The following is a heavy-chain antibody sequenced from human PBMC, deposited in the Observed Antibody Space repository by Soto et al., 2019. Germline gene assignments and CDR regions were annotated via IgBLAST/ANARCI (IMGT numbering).Heavy chain of an antibody. CDR3: ARYDSSGYYWPYYYYGMDV. V-gene: IGHV3-21*01. D-gene: IGHD3-22*01. CDR1: GFTFSTYS. CDR2: ISSSSYI. J-gene: IGHJ6*02. Sequence: GGSLRLSCAASGFTFSTYSMNWVRQAPGKGLEWVSSISSSSYIYYADPVKGRFTISRDNAKNSLYLQMNSLRAEDTAVYYCARYDSSGYYWPYYYYGMDVWGQGTTVTVSS.